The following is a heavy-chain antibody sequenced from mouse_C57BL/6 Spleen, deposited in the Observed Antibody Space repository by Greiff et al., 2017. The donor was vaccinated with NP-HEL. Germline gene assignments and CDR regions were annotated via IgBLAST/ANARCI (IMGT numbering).Heavy chain of an antibody. V-gene: IGHV5-17*01. CDR3: ARNYYGSSLGAMDY. D-gene: IGHD1-1*01. Sequence: EVKLVESGGGFVKPGGSLKLSCAASGFTFSDYGMHWVRQAPEKGLEWVAYISSGSSTIYYADTVKGRFTISRDNAKNTLFLQMTSLRSEDTAMYYCARNYYGSSLGAMDYWGQGTSVTVSS. CDR1: GFTFSDYG. CDR2: ISSGSSTI. J-gene: IGHJ4*01.